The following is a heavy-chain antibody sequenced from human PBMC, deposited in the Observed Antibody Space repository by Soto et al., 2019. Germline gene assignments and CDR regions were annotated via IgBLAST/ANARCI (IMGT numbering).Heavy chain of an antibody. Sequence: EVQLVESGGGLVQPGGSLRLSCAASGFTFSDHYMDWVRQPPVEGLERVGRIRNKANSYIAEYAASVRGRFTISRDDSKSSRYRQMNSLKTEATALYYCARVWSGYSGGFCDHWGQGTMVTVSS. CDR1: GFTFSDHY. J-gene: IGHJ5*02. D-gene: IGHD3-3*01. CDR3: ARVWSGYSGGFCDH. V-gene: IGHV3-72*01. CDR2: IRNKANSYIA.